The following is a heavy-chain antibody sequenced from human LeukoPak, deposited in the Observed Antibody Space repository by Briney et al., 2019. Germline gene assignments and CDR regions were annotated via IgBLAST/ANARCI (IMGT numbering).Heavy chain of an antibody. Sequence: GGSLSLTCAASGFTFSSYAMSWVRQPPGKGLEWVSAISGSGGSTYYPDSMKRRFTIFRDNSKNTLHLPMNSLTAEDTAVYDGAKRSDIVVVPAAIGDYWGQGTLVTVSS. CDR1: GFTFSSYA. V-gene: IGHV3-23*01. CDR2: ISGSGGST. D-gene: IGHD2-2*02. CDR3: AKRSDIVVVPAAIGDY. J-gene: IGHJ4*02.